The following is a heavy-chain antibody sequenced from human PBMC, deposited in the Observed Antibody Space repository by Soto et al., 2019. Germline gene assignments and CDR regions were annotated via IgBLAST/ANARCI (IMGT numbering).Heavy chain of an antibody. V-gene: IGHV4-39*07. Sequence: SETLSLTCTVSGGSISGSSYYWGWIRQPPGKGLEWIGSIFYSGSTNYNPSLKSRVTISVDTSKNQFSLKLSSVTAADTAVYYCARGTHPGYWGQGTLVTVSS. CDR1: GGSISGSSYY. CDR3: ARGTHPGY. J-gene: IGHJ4*02. CDR2: IFYSGST.